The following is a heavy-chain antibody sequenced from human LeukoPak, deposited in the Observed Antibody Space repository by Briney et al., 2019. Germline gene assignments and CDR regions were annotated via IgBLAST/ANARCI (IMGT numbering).Heavy chain of an antibody. Sequence: GGSLRLSCAASGFTFSSYSMNWVRQAPGKGLEWVSPISSSSSYIYYADSVKGRFTISRDNAKNSLYLQMNSLRAEDTAVYYCARGGVVVPAARWFDPWGQGTLVTVSS. V-gene: IGHV3-21*01. D-gene: IGHD2-2*01. CDR1: GFTFSSYS. J-gene: IGHJ5*02. CDR2: ISSSSSYI. CDR3: ARGGVVVPAARWFDP.